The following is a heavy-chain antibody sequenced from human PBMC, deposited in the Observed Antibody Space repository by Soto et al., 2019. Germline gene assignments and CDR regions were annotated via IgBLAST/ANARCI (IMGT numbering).Heavy chain of an antibody. Sequence: QVQLVQSAGEVKKPGASVKVSCKASGYSFTSYGISWVRRAPGQGLEWMGWISPYNGHTQFVERFQGRVTMTTDTFTKTAYMELRNVRSDDTAHYYCARDLTIVPATHPRLENYGMDVWGQGTTVIVSS. V-gene: IGHV1-18*01. CDR1: GYSFTSYG. D-gene: IGHD2-2*01. J-gene: IGHJ6*02. CDR2: ISPYNGHT. CDR3: ARDLTIVPATHPRLENYGMDV.